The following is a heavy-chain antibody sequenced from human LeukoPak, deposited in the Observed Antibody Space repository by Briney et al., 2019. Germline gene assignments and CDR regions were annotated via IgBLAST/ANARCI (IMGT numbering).Heavy chain of an antibody. CDR1: GFTFSSYG. Sequence: PGGSLRLSCAASGFTFSSYGMHCVRQAPGKGLEWVAVISYDGSNKYYADSVKGRFTISRDNSKNTLYLQMNSLRAEDTAVYYCARGWEGFDYWGQGTLVTVSS. CDR3: ARGWEGFDY. V-gene: IGHV3-30*03. D-gene: IGHD1-26*01. CDR2: ISYDGSNK. J-gene: IGHJ4*02.